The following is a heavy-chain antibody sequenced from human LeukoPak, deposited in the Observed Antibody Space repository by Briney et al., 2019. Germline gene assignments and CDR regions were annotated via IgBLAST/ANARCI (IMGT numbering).Heavy chain of an antibody. Sequence: PGGSLRLSCAASRFTFSSYAMLWVRQLPGKGLEWVAIISYDGSNTYYADSVKGRFTISRDNSKNTVYLLMNSLRTEDTAVYYCGRSRRINASLYYYMDVWGKGTTVTVSS. CDR3: GRSRRINASLYYYMDV. V-gene: IGHV3-30*04. J-gene: IGHJ6*03. CDR2: ISYDGSNT. D-gene: IGHD2-15*01. CDR1: RFTFSSYA.